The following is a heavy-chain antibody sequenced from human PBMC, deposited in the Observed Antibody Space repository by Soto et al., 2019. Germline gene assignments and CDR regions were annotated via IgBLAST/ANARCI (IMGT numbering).Heavy chain of an antibody. D-gene: IGHD1-26*01. CDR3: AKYSGSYPVYNGLSL. CDR1: GFPFSTSA. Sequence: EVQLLESGGGLVQPGGSLRLSCAASGFPFSTSAMNWVRQAPGNGLEWVSLISGSSDAAYYAESVKGRFASSRDNAKNTLYLPMNSLRAEDTAVYYCAKYSGSYPVYNGLSLWGQGTTVTVS. CDR2: ISGSSDAA. J-gene: IGHJ6*02. V-gene: IGHV3-23*01.